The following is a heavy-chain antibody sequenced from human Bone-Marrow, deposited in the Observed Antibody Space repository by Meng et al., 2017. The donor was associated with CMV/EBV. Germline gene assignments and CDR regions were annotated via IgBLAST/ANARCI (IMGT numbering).Heavy chain of an antibody. Sequence: GGSLRLSCKGSGFTFSRYWMSWVRQAPGKGLEWVANIRQDEGAKFYMDSVKGRFTISRDNAKNSLYLQMNSLRAEDTAVYYCARAGISGSFWFDPWGQGTLVTVSS. CDR1: GFTFSRYW. V-gene: IGHV3-7*01. CDR3: ARAGISGSFWFDP. D-gene: IGHD1-26*01. CDR2: IRQDEGAK. J-gene: IGHJ5*02.